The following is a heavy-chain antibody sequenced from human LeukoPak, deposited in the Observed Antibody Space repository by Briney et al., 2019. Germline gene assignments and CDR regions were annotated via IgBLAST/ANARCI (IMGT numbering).Heavy chain of an antibody. V-gene: IGHV5-51*01. CDR2: IYPGDSDT. J-gene: IGHJ4*02. CDR1: GYRFTSDW. Sequence: GESLKISCKASGYRFTSDWIAWVRQMPGKGLEWMGIIYPGDSDTRYSPSCQAQVTISADKSISTAYLQWSSLKASDTAIYYCARHPFDWGQGTLVTVSS. CDR3: ARHPFD.